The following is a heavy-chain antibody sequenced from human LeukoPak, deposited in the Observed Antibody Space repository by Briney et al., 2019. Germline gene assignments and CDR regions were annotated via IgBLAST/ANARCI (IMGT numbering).Heavy chain of an antibody. CDR3: AKVLHRLDTWTFDS. V-gene: IGHV3-23*01. D-gene: IGHD1-1*01. J-gene: IGHJ4*02. CDR2: ITGSGGST. CDR1: GFTFSTYA. Sequence: GGSLRLSCAASGFTFSTYAMSWLRQAPGKGLEWVSAITGSGGSTYYADSVKGRFTISRDNSKNTLYLQMNSLRGEDTAVYYCAKVLHRLDTWTFDSWGQGTLVTVSS.